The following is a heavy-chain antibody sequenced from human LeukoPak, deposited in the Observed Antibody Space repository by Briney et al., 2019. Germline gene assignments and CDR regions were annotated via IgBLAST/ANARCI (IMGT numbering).Heavy chain of an antibody. D-gene: IGHD5-12*01. CDR2: IIPIFGTA. CDR3: ARGLYSGYDRSPLDY. V-gene: IGHV1-69*13. J-gene: IGHJ4*02. Sequence: GASVKVSCKASGGTFSSYAISWVRQAPGQGLEWMGGIIPIFGTANYAHTFQGRVTITADESTSTPYMELNSLRSEDTAVYYCARGLYSGYDRSPLDYWGQGTLVTVSS. CDR1: GGTFSSYA.